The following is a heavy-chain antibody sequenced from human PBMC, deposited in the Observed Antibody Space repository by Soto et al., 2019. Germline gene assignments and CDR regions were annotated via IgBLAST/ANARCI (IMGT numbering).Heavy chain of an antibody. V-gene: IGHV4-31*03. CDR3: ARYTMVRGVYFDY. Sequence: QVQLQESGPGLVKPSQTLSLTCTVSDGSISSGGYYWSWIRQHPGKGLEWIGYIYYSGSTYYNPSLKSRVTISVDTSKNQFSLKLSSVTAADTAVYYCARYTMVRGVYFDYWGQGTLVTVSS. D-gene: IGHD3-10*01. J-gene: IGHJ4*02. CDR1: DGSISSGGYY. CDR2: IYYSGST.